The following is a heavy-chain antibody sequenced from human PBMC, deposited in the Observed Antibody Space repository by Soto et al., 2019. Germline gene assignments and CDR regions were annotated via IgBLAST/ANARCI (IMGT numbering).Heavy chain of an antibody. CDR1: GYPCCDYA. Sequence: PSLKVSCNHSGYPCCDYAISWLLQAPGQGLEWLGWISVYNGNTHFAQKVRGRVTITTDTSTSTASMELRSLSSDDTAVYYCAIDRALTTQGTLLDYWGQGSLVTGSS. D-gene: IGHD4-4*01. J-gene: IGHJ4*02. CDR3: AIDRALTTQGTLLDY. V-gene: IGHV1-18*01. CDR2: ISVYNGNT.